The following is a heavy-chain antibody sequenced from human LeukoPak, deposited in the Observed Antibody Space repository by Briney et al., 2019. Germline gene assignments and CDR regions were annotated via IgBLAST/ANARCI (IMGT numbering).Heavy chain of an antibody. V-gene: IGHV3-23*01. D-gene: IGHD2/OR15-2a*01. J-gene: IGHJ4*02. CDR1: GFTFTSYG. CDR3: AKPSGNYFPFDY. CDR2: ISGTGGSP. Sequence: GGSLRLSCAASGFTFTSYGMSWVRQAPGKGLEWVSSISGTGGSPYYADFVKGRFTISRDNSENTVYLQMNSLRAEDTAVYYCAKPSGNYFPFDYWGQGTLVTVSS.